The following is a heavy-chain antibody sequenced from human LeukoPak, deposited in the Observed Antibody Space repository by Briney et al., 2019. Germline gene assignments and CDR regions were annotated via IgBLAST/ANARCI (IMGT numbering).Heavy chain of an antibody. D-gene: IGHD5-24*01. J-gene: IGHJ3*02. Sequence: GGSLRLSCAASGFTFSNYGIHWVRQAPGKGLEWVAFIRYDGSNTHYADSVKGRFTISRDNAKNSVYLQMNSLRAEDTALYYCARDIRDGYNPLDAFDIWGQGTMVTVSS. V-gene: IGHV3-30*12. CDR3: ARDIRDGYNPLDAFDI. CDR2: IRYDGSNT. CDR1: GFTFSNYG.